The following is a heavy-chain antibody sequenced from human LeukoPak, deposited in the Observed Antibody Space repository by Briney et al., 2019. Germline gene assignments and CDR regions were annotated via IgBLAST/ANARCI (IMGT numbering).Heavy chain of an antibody. J-gene: IGHJ6*03. CDR2: IRYDGSNK. V-gene: IGHV3-30*02. Sequence: GGSLRLSCAASGFTFSSYGMHWVRQAPGKGLEWVAFIRYDGSNKYYADSVKGRFTISRDNSKNTLYLQMNSLRAEDTAVYYCAKNGRGSYYYYYYYIDVWGKGTTVTVSS. CDR1: GFTFSSYG. D-gene: IGHD1-1*01. CDR3: AKNGRGSYYYYYYYIDV.